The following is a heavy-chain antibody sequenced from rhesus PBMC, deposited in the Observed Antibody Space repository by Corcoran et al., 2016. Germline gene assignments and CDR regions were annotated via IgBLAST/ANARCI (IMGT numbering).Heavy chain of an antibody. CDR3: ARSRIAAAGTSGAFDF. D-gene: IGHD6-25*01. CDR1: GGSISGYYY. Sequence: QVQLQQWGEGLVKPSETLSLTCAVYGGSISGYYYWRWIRQPPGKGLELIGYIYGNSASTNYNPSLKSRVTFSKDTSKNQFSLKLSSVTAADTAVYYCARSRIAAAGTSGAFDFWGQGLRVTVSS. V-gene: IGHV4-73*01. CDR2: IYGNSAST. J-gene: IGHJ3*01.